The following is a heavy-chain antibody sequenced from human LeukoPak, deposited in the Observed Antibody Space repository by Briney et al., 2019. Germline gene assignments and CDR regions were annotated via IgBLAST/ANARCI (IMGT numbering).Heavy chain of an antibody. V-gene: IGHV4-39*01. CDR3: ARHVVGPGYSSIPNLDY. Sequence: SETLSLTCSVSGASISSGTYYWAWIRQPPGKRLEWIGSLYYGGNTHYNPSLESRVAISVDTSRNHLSARLTSVTAADTAVYYCARHVVGPGYSSIPNLDYWGQGTQVTVSS. CDR1: GASISSGTYY. CDR2: LYYGGNT. J-gene: IGHJ4*02. D-gene: IGHD2-21*01.